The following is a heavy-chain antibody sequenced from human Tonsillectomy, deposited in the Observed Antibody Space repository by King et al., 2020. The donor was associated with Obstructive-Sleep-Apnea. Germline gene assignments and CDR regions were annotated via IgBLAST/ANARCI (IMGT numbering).Heavy chain of an antibody. CDR3: AKAHPDYFFDY. V-gene: IGHV3-30*18. CDR2: ISYDGRSK. J-gene: IGHJ4*02. D-gene: IGHD2-21*02. CDR1: RFSFSTYA. Sequence: HVQLVESGGGVVQPGRSLRLSCAASRFSFSTYAMHWVRQAPGKGLEGVAIISYDGRSKFYADSGKGRFTISRDNSRNTLYLQMDSLRTDDTAVYYCAKAHPDYFFDYWGQGTLVTVSS.